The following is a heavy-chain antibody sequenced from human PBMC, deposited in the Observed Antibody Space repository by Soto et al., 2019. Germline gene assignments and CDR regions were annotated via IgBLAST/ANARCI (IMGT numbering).Heavy chain of an antibody. J-gene: IGHJ4*02. CDR1: GYIFIHCF. Sequence: QVHLVQSGAEMKQPGASVKLSCQASGYIFIHCFMHWVRQAPGQGLEWMGGINPSSGTTTYAQKFQVRVTVIRDTSTSTVYMELSSLGSGDTAMYYCARSLGETTSLFDYWGQGSLVTVSA. V-gene: IGHV1-46*01. CDR2: INPSSGTT. CDR3: ARSLGETTSLFDY. D-gene: IGHD1-26*01.